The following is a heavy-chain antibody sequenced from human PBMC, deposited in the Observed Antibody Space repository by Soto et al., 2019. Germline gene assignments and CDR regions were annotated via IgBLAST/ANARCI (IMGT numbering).Heavy chain of an antibody. V-gene: IGHV3-48*02. D-gene: IGHD3-22*01. CDR1: GFTFSGYS. Sequence: GGSLRLSCAGSGFTFSGYSMNWVRQAPGKGLEWVSYISTGSVTTYYADSVKGRFTISRDNAKNSLYLQMNSLRDEDTAVYYCAREGYYDSSGYYTYYFVYWGQGILVTVS. CDR2: ISTGSVTT. J-gene: IGHJ4*02. CDR3: AREGYYDSSGYYTYYFVY.